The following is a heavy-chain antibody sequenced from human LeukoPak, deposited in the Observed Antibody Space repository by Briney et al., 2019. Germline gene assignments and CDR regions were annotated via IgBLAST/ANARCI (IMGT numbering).Heavy chain of an antibody. Sequence: SETLSLTCTVSGGSISSGNNYGNWLRQPAGKGLEWIGRVSTRGSTNYNPSLKSRVNISIDPSKNQFSLKLSSVTAADTAVYYCARDPNLYGSGAFDYWGQGTLVIVSA. CDR1: GGSISSGNNY. J-gene: IGHJ4*02. V-gene: IGHV4-61*02. CDR2: VSTRGST. D-gene: IGHD3-10*01. CDR3: ARDPNLYGSGAFDY.